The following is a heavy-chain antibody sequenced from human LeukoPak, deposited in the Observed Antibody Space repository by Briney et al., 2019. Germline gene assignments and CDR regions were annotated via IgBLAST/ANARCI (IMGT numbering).Heavy chain of an antibody. Sequence: SETLSLTCTVSSGAIGTSNYYWAWIRQPPGKGLDWVGSIYYSGSTYYSPSLKSRVTISVDTSKNQFSLKLSSVTAADTAMYYCARVAPSTTFGVVTHRIFDYWGQGTLVTVSS. CDR1: SGAIGTSNYY. CDR3: ARVAPSTTFGVVTHRIFDY. J-gene: IGHJ4*02. V-gene: IGHV4-39*07. D-gene: IGHD3-3*01. CDR2: IYYSGST.